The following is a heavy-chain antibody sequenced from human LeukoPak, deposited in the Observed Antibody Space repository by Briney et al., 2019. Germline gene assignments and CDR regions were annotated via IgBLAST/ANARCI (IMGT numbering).Heavy chain of an antibody. Sequence: SETLSLTCAVSGGSISSSNWWSWVRQPPGKGLEWIGEIYHSGSTNYNPSLKSRVTISVDKSKNQFSLKLSSVTAADTAVYYCARDNGMVRGVINYWGQGTLVTVSS. J-gene: IGHJ4*02. V-gene: IGHV4-4*02. CDR1: GGSISSSNW. CDR3: ARDNGMVRGVINY. CDR2: IYHSGST. D-gene: IGHD3-10*01.